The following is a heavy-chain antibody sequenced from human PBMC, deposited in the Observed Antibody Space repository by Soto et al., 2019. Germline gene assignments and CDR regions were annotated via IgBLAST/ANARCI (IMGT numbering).Heavy chain of an antibody. CDR1: GFTFSSYG. D-gene: IGHD1-1*01. Sequence: GGSLRLSCAASGFTFSSYGMHWVRQAPGKGLEWVAVISYDGSNKYYADSVKGRFTISRDNSKNTLYLQMNSLRAEDTAVYYCAKEERGLGHYYYCGMDVWGQGTTVTVYS. V-gene: IGHV3-30*18. CDR2: ISYDGSNK. CDR3: AKEERGLGHYYYCGMDV. J-gene: IGHJ6*02.